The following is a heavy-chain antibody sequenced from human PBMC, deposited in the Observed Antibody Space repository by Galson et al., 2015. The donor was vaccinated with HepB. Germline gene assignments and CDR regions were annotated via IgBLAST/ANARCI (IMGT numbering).Heavy chain of an antibody. J-gene: IGHJ2*01. Sequence: CAISGDSVSSNSAAWNWIRQSPSRGLEWLGRTYYRSTWHNDYAVSVKSRISITPDTSKNQFSLHLNSVTPEDTAVYYCARTRGHFDLWGRGTLVTVPS. V-gene: IGHV6-1*01. CDR1: GDSVSSNSAA. CDR2: TYYRSTWHN. CDR3: ARTRGHFDL.